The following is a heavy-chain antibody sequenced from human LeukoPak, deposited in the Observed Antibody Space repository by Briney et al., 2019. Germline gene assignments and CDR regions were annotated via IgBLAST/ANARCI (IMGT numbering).Heavy chain of an antibody. Sequence: GGSLRLSCAASGFTFSSYSMNWVRQAPGKGLEWVSYISSSSSTIYYADSVKGRFTISRDNAKNSLYLQMNSLRAEDTAVYYCARIPYLNWFDPWGQGTLVTVSS. CDR1: GFTFSSYS. CDR2: ISSSSSTI. V-gene: IGHV3-48*01. J-gene: IGHJ5*02. D-gene: IGHD2-2*02. CDR3: ARIPYLNWFDP.